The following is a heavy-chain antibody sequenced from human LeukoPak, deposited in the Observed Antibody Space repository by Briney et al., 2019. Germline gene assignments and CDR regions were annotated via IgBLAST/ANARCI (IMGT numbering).Heavy chain of an antibody. V-gene: IGHV4-39*01. D-gene: IGHD3-3*01. CDR1: GSSISSSSYY. CDR3: ARTLVKIFGVVTIDAFDI. J-gene: IGHJ3*02. CDR2: VYYSGST. Sequence: SETLSLTCTVSGSSISSSSYYWGWIRQPPGKGLEWIGSVYYSGSTYYNPSLKSRVTISVDTSKNQFSLKLSSVTAADTAVYYCARTLVKIFGVVTIDAFDIWGQGTVVTVSS.